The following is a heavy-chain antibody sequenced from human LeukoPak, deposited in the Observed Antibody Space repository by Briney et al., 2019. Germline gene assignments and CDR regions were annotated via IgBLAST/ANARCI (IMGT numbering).Heavy chain of an antibody. D-gene: IGHD3-22*01. CDR1: GFTFSNYG. CDR2: IPNEGRNK. J-gene: IGHJ4*02. V-gene: IGHV3-30*03. CDR3: ATSTYFYDSNGYYPYYFDY. Sequence: GGSLRLSCAASGFTFSNYGMHWVRQAPGKGLEWVTVIPNEGRNKYYADSAKGRFTISRDNSKNTLYLQMDSLRAEDTAVYYCATSTYFYDSNGYYPYYFDYWGQGTLVTVSS.